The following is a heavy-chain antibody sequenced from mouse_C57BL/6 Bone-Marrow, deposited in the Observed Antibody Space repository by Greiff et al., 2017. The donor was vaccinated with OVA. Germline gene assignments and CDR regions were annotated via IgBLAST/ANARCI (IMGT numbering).Heavy chain of an antibody. J-gene: IGHJ3*01. CDR3: ARYGWAWFAY. CDR2: IRNKANGYTT. V-gene: IGHV7-3*01. Sequence: EVHLVESGGGLVQPGGSLSLSCAASGFTFTDYYMSWVRQPPGKALEWLGFIRNKANGYTTEYSASVKGRFTISRDNSQSILYLQMNALRAEDSATYYCARYGWAWFAYWGQGTLVTVSA. CDR1: GFTFTDYY. D-gene: IGHD1-1*02.